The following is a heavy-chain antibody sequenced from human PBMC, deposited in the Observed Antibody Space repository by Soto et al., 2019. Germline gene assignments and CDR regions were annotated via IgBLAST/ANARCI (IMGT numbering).Heavy chain of an antibody. CDR3: AIEYGGDSPLDY. V-gene: IGHV1-69*02. J-gene: IGHJ4*02. Sequence: QVLLVQSGAEVKKPGSSVKVSCKASRGTFSTYTISWVRQAPGQGFEWMGRVIPLVDITTYAQKFQGRVKMTADKSTNAAYMALSSLRSADTAVYYCAIEYGGDSPLDYWGQGTLVTVSS. CDR2: VIPLVDIT. D-gene: IGHD2-21*02. CDR1: RGTFSTYT.